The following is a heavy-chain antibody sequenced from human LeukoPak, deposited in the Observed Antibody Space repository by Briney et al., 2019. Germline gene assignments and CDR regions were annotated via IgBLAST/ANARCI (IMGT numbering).Heavy chain of an antibody. CDR3: ARDSSSWYEDYFDY. CDR2: IYSGGST. Sequence: ETLSLTCAVYGGSFSGYYWSWVRQPPGKGLEWVSVIYSGGSTYYADSVKGRFTISRDNSKNTLYLQMNSLRAEDTAVYYCARDSSSWYEDYFDYWGQGTLVTVSS. V-gene: IGHV3-53*01. CDR1: GGSFSGYY. J-gene: IGHJ4*02. D-gene: IGHD6-13*01.